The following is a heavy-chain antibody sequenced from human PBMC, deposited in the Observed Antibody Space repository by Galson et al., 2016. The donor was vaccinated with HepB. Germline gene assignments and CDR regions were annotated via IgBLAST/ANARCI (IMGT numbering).Heavy chain of an antibody. D-gene: IGHD4-17*01. CDR2: INQDGIEK. CDR3: ARSGEPS. J-gene: IGHJ5*02. Sequence: SLRLSCATSGFTFSSYWMTWVRQAPGKGLELVANINQDGIEKYYVGSVEGRFTISRDNAKKSLYLQIDSLRAEDTAVYYCARSGEPSWGQGTLVTVSS. V-gene: IGHV3-7*01. CDR1: GFTFSSYW.